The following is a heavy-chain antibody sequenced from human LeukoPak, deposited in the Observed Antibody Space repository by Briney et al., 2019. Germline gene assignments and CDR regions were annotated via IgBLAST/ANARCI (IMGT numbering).Heavy chain of an antibody. D-gene: IGHD2-15*01. J-gene: IGHJ5*02. V-gene: IGHV3-23*01. CDR3: AKVSDLAATSNWFDP. CDR1: GFTFSSYA. Sequence: GGSLRLSCAASGFTFSSYAMSWVRQAPGKGLEWVSAISGSGGSTYYADSVKGRLTISRDNSKNTLYLQMNSLRAEDTAVYYCAKVSDLAATSNWFDPWGQGTLVTVSS. CDR2: ISGSGGST.